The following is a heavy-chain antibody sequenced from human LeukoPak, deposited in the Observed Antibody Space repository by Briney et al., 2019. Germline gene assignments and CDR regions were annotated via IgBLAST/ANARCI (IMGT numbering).Heavy chain of an antibody. V-gene: IGHV3-21*01. CDR3: ARDTPSHYYDWVYY. CDR2: ISSSSSYI. CDR1: GFTFSSYS. D-gene: IGHD3-22*01. J-gene: IGHJ4*02. Sequence: SGGSLRLSCAASGFTFSSYSMNWVRQAPGKGLEWVSSISSSSSYIYYADSVKGRFTISRDNAKNSLYLQMNSLRAEDTAVYYCARDTPSHYYDWVYYWGQGTLVTVSS.